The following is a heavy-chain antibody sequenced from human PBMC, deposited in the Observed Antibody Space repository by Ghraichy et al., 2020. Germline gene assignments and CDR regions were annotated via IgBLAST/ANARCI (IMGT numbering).Heavy chain of an antibody. CDR1: GFTFDDYA. Sequence: GGSLRLSCAASGFTFDDYAMHWVRQAPGKGLEWVSLISGDGGSTYYADSVKGRFTISRDNSKNSLYLQMNSLRTEDTALYYCAKGADIVVVVAAPYFDYWGQGTLVTVSS. CDR3: AKGADIVVVVAAPYFDY. J-gene: IGHJ4*02. D-gene: IGHD2-15*01. CDR2: ISGDGGST. V-gene: IGHV3-43*02.